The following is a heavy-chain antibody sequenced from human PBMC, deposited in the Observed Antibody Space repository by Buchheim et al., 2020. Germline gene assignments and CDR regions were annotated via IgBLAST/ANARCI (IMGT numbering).Heavy chain of an antibody. V-gene: IGHV4-34*01. D-gene: IGHD5-18*01. CDR1: GGSFSGYY. Sequence: QVQLQQWGAGLLKPSETLSLTCAVYGGSFSGYYWSWIRQPPGKGLEWIGEINHSGSTNYNPSLKSRVTISVDTSKKQFSLKLSSVTAADTAVYYCARGRSGYSYGYPFYYYYYMDVWGKGTT. J-gene: IGHJ6*03. CDR3: ARGRSGYSYGYPFYYYYYMDV. CDR2: INHSGST.